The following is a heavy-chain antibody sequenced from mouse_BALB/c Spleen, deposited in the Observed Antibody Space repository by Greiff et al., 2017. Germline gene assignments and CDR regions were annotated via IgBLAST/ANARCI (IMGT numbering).Heavy chain of an antibody. CDR1: GYTFTSYW. V-gene: IGHV1-5*01. CDR3: TLVCDGYYPFAY. D-gene: IGHD2-3*01. J-gene: IGHJ3*01. Sequence: EVQLQQSGTVLARPGASVKMSCKASGYTFTSYWMHWVKQRPGQGLEWIGAIYPGNSDTSYNQKFKGKAKLTAVTSTSTAYMELSSLTNEDSAVYYCTLVCDGYYPFAYWGQGTLVTVSA. CDR2: IYPGNSDT.